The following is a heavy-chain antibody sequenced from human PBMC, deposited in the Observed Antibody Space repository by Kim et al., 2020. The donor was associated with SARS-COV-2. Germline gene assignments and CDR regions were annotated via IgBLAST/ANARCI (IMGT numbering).Heavy chain of an antibody. V-gene: IGHV4-34*01. CDR3: ATYSGYDSGFDY. CDR2: INHSGST. Sequence: SETLSLTCAVYGGSFSGYYWSWIRQPPGKGLEWIGEINHSGSTNYNPSLKSRVTISVDTSKNQFSLKLSSVTAADTAVYYCATYSGYDSGFDYWGQGTLV. J-gene: IGHJ4*02. D-gene: IGHD5-12*01. CDR1: GGSFSGYY.